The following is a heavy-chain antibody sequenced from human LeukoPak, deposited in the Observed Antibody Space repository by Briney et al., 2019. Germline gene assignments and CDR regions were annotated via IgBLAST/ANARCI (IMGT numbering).Heavy chain of an antibody. CDR3: ARDPTTVVTLPYYFDF. V-gene: IGHV4-34*01. D-gene: IGHD4-23*01. CDR2: VNHRRTT. Sequence: SETLSLTCAVYGGSFTGHHWNWIRQSAGKGLEWIGEVNHRRTTNYNPSLKSRVTISVDTSKNQFFLKLTSVTAADTAVYYCARDPTTVVTLPYYFDFWGQGTLVTVSS. CDR1: GGSFTGHH. J-gene: IGHJ4*02.